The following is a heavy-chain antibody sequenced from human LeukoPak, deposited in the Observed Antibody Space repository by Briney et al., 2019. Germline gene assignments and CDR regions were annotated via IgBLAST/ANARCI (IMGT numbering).Heavy chain of an antibody. CDR1: GGTFSSYA. D-gene: IGHD1-26*01. CDR2: IIPIFGTA. V-gene: IGHV1-69*05. CDR3: ARGTRMSIVGATTLGY. Sequence: SVKVSCKASGGTFSSYAISWVRQAPGQGLEWMGGIIPIFGTANYAQKFQGRVTITRNTSMSTAYMEPSSLRSEDTAVYYCARGTRMSIVGATTLGYWGQGTLVTVSS. J-gene: IGHJ4*02.